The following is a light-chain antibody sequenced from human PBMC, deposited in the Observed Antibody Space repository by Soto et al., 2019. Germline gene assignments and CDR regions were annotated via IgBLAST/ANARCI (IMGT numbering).Light chain of an antibody. V-gene: IGLV2-14*01. CDR3: SSYTTSSTIVV. CDR1: SSDVGGYNY. Sequence: QSALTQPASVSGSPGQSITISCTGTSSDVGGYNYVSWYQQHPGKAPKLMIYEVSNRPSGVSNRFSGSKSGNTASLTISGLQAEDEADYYCSSYTTSSTIVVFGGGTKLPVL. CDR2: EVS. J-gene: IGLJ2*01.